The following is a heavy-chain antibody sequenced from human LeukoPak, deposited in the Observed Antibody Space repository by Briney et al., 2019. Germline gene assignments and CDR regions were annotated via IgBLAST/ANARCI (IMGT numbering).Heavy chain of an antibody. CDR2: IFSIFGRE. CDR1: VCILRSYA. D-gene: IGHD2-2*02. J-gene: IGHJ6*03. Sequence: SCQCCVCILRSYAIRGVRPPPGRGGDGMGGIFSIFGRENYAQKFQGRVTIATDQSTSTAYMELSSLRSEDTAVYYCARSMPCSSTSCYTGEGYYYYMDVWGKGTTVTVSS. V-gene: IGHV1-69*05. CDR3: ARSMPCSSTSCYTGEGYYYYMDV.